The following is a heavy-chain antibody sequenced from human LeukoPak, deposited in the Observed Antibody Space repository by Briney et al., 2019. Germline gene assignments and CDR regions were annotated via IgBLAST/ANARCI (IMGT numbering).Heavy chain of an antibody. V-gene: IGHV3-30*03. CDR1: GFTFSSYG. J-gene: IGHJ6*02. CDR3: ARGDPHYYGMDV. Sequence: GGSLRLSCAASGFTFSSYGMRWVRQAPGKGLEWVAVISYDGSNKYYADSVKGRFTISRDNSKNTLYLQMNSLRAEDTAVYYCARGDPHYYGMDVWGQGTTVTVSS. CDR2: ISYDGSNK.